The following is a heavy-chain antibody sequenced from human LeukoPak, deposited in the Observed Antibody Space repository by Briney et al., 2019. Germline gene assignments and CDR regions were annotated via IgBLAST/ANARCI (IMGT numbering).Heavy chain of an antibody. Sequence: GGSLRLSCAASGFTFSSYAMSWVRQAPGKGLESVSAITGSGGTYYADSVKGRFTVSRDNSKNTLYLQMNSSSAEDTAVYYCAKRLPHHFDYWGQGTLVTFSS. CDR1: GFTFSSYA. CDR2: ITGSGGT. J-gene: IGHJ4*02. V-gene: IGHV3-23*01. D-gene: IGHD5/OR15-5a*01. CDR3: AKRLPHHFDY.